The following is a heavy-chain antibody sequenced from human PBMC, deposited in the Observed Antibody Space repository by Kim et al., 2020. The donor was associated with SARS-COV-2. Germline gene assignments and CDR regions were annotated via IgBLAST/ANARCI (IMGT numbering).Heavy chain of an antibody. V-gene: IGHV4-39*02. J-gene: IGHJ4*02. Sequence: SETLSLTCTVSGGSISISSYYWGWVRQPPGKGLEWIGSIYYSGNTYYNSSLKSRVTISVDTSKNQFSLKVNSVTAADTAVYYCARDAHSGSHDYWGQGTLVTVSS. CDR1: GGSISISSYY. CDR3: ARDAHSGSHDY. CDR2: IYYSGNT. D-gene: IGHD3-10*01.